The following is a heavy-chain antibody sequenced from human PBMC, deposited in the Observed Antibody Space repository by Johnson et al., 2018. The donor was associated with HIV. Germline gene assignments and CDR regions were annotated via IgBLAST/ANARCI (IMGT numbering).Heavy chain of an antibody. CDR2: ISYDGSNK. CDR1: GFTFSSYA. D-gene: IGHD6-25*01. CDR3: ARFGMGSSGDAFDI. V-gene: IGHV3-30*04. Sequence: QVQLVESGGGVVQPGRSLRLSCAASGFTFSSYAMHWVRQAPGKGLEWVAVISYDGSNKYYADSVKGRFTISRDNSKNTLYLQMNSRRAEDTAVYYCARFGMGSSGDAFDIWGQGTMVTVSS. J-gene: IGHJ3*02.